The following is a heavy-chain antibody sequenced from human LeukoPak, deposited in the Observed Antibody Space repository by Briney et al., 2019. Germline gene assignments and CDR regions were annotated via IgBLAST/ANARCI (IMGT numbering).Heavy chain of an antibody. CDR1: GYTFTGYY. J-gene: IGHJ6*03. V-gene: IGHV1-2*02. CDR3: ARGGCSGGSCYSRYYYYMDV. D-gene: IGHD2-15*01. CDR2: INPNSGGT. Sequence: ASVKVSCKASGYTFTGYYMHWVRQAPGQGLEWMGWINPNSGGTNYAQKFQGRVTMTRDTSISTAYMELSRLRSDDTAVYYCARGGCSGGSCYSRYYYYMDVWGKGTTVTVSS.